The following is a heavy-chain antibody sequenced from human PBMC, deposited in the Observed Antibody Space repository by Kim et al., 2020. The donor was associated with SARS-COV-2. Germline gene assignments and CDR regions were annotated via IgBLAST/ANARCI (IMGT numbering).Heavy chain of an antibody. CDR1: GFTFDTYD. CDR2: INSVGASA. V-gene: IGHV3-23*01. CDR3: VKKPAS. J-gene: IGHJ5*01. Sequence: GGSLRLSCAASGFTFDTYDMAWVRQAPGKGLEWVAFINSVGASANYVDSVNGRFTISRDNAKNSLYLQMNSLTPEDTAVYHCVKKPASWGHDTLGTGS.